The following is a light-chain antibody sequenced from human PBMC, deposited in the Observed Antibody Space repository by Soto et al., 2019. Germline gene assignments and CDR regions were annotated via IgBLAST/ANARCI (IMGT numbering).Light chain of an antibody. Sequence: EIVLTQSPGTLSLSPGERATLSCRASQSVSSTYLGWYQQKPVQAPRLLIYGASSRATGIPDRFSGSGSGTDFTLTIARLAPEDFAVYYCQLYGSSPPRTFGQGTKVEIK. CDR2: GAS. CDR1: QSVSSTY. J-gene: IGKJ1*01. V-gene: IGKV3-20*01. CDR3: QLYGSSPPRT.